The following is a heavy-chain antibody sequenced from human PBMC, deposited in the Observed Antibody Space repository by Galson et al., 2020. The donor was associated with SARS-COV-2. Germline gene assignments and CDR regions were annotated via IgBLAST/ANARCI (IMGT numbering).Heavy chain of an antibody. D-gene: IGHD4-17*01. V-gene: IGHV3-30*18. Sequence: TGGSLRFSCAASGFTFSSYGMHWVRQAPGKGLEWVAVISYDGSNKYYADSVKGRFTISRDNSKNTLYLQMNSLRAEDTAVYYCAKDHDYGDYHWGQGTLVTVSS. CDR1: GFTFSSYG. J-gene: IGHJ5*02. CDR2: ISYDGSNK. CDR3: AKDHDYGDYH.